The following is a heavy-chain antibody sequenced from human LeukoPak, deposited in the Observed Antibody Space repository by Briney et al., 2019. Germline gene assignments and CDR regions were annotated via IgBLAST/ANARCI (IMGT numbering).Heavy chain of an antibody. CDR1: GFTVSSNY. J-gene: IGHJ3*02. CDR3: ARGVTEVVGGDAFDI. CDR2: IYSGGST. D-gene: IGHD2-15*01. Sequence: GGSLRLSCAASGFTVSSNYMSWVRQAPGKGLEWVSVIYSGGSTYYADSVKGRFTISRDNSKNTLYLQMNSLRAEDTAVYYCARGVTEVVGGDAFDIWGPGTMVTVSS. V-gene: IGHV3-53*01.